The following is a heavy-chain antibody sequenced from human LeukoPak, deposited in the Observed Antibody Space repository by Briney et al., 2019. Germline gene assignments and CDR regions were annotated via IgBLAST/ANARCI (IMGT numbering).Heavy chain of an antibody. Sequence: PSETLSLTCTVSGGSISSYYWSWIRQPPGKGLEWIGYIYYSGSTNYNPSLKSRVTISVDTSKNQFSLKLSSVTAADTAVYYCARGEVPGLLWFGEKGYFQHWGQGTLVTVSS. V-gene: IGHV4-59*12. CDR2: IYYSGST. D-gene: IGHD3-10*01. CDR1: GGSISSYY. CDR3: ARGEVPGLLWFGEKGYFQH. J-gene: IGHJ1*01.